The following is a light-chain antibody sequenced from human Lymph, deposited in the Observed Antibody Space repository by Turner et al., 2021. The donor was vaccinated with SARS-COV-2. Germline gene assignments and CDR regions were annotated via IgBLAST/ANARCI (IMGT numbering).Light chain of an antibody. CDR2: WAS. J-gene: IGKJ4*02. V-gene: IGKV1-27*01. CDR1: QDVGSA. CDR3: QQYSSYPLT. Sequence: DIVMTQSHKFMSTSVGDRVNITCKGSQDVGSAVAWYQQKPGQSPKLLIYWASTRHTGVPDRFTGSGSGTDFTLTISNVQSEDLPDYFCQQYSSYPLTFGAGTKLELK.